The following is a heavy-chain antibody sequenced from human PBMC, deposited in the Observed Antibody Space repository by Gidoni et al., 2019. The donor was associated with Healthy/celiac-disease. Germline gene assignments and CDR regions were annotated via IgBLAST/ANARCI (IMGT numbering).Heavy chain of an antibody. CDR1: GGTFSSYA. D-gene: IGHD1-26*01. CDR3: ARVDSGSPALFEY. J-gene: IGHJ4*02. CDR2: IITIFGTA. V-gene: IGHV1-69*06. Sequence: QVQLVQSGAEVKKPGSSVKVSCKASGGTFSSYAISWVRQAPGQGLEWMGGIITIFGTANYAQKCQGRVTIIADKSTRTAYVELSSLRSEDTAVYYCARVDSGSPALFEYWGQGTLVTVSS.